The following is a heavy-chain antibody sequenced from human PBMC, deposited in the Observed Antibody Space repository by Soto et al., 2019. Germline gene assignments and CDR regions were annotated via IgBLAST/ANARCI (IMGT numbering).Heavy chain of an antibody. CDR1: GYTFTSYA. CDR2: INAGNGNT. Sequence: QVQLVQSGAEVKKPGASVKVSCKASGYTFTSYAMHWVRQAPGQRLEWMGWINAGNGNTKYSQKLQGRVTITRDTSASTAYMELSSLRSEDTAVYYCARGDPGYMARGVLSGYWGQGTLVTVSS. J-gene: IGHJ4*02. D-gene: IGHD3-10*01. CDR3: ARGDPGYMARGVLSGY. V-gene: IGHV1-3*01.